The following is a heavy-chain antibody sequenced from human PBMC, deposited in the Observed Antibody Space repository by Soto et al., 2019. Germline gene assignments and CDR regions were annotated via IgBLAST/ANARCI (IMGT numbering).Heavy chain of an antibody. CDR1: GGTFSSYT. D-gene: IGHD3-9*01. J-gene: IGHJ3*02. Sequence: SVKVSCKASGGTFSSYTISWVRQAPGQGLEWMGRIIPILGIANYAQKFQGRVTITADKSTSTAYMELSSLRSEDTAVYYCARDPPWYDNPFDIWCQGTMVTV. CDR2: IIPILGIA. V-gene: IGHV1-69*04. CDR3: ARDPPWYDNPFDI.